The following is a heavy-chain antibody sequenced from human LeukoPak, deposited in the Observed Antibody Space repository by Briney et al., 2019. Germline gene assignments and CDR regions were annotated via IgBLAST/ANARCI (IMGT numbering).Heavy chain of an antibody. D-gene: IGHD2-2*01. V-gene: IGHV3-9*01. CDR3: AKDRRALVVPAY. Sequence: PGGSLRLSCAASGFTFDDYAMHWVRQAPGKGLEWVSGISWNSGSIGYADSVKGRFTISRDNSKNTLYLQMNSLRAEDTAVYYCAKDRRALVVPAYWGQGTLVTVSS. CDR2: ISWNSGSI. J-gene: IGHJ4*02. CDR1: GFTFDDYA.